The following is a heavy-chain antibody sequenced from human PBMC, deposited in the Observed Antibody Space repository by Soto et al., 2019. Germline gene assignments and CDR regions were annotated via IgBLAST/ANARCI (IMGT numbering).Heavy chain of an antibody. J-gene: IGHJ4*02. V-gene: IGHV4-4*02. CDR3: ASSKSGGSYYFDY. CDR1: GGSISSTDW. Sequence: QVQLQESGPGLVKPSGTLSLTCAVSGGSISSTDWWSWVRQPPGKGLEWIGEIYHGGSTNYNPSRKSRVTISVDRSKNQFSLKLTSVTAADTAVYYCASSKSGGSYYFDYWGQGPLVTVSS. CDR2: IYHGGST. D-gene: IGHD1-26*01.